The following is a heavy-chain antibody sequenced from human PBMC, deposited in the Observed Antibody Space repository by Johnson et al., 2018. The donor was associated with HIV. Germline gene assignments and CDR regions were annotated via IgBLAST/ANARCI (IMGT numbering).Heavy chain of an antibody. CDR3: ARDKGSWFDDAFDI. D-gene: IGHD6-13*01. CDR2: ISYDGSNK. Sequence: QVLLVESGGGVVQPGGSLRLSCAASGFTFSSYAIHWVRQAPGKGLEWVAFISYDGSNKYYADSVKGRFTISRDNSKNTLYLQMNSLKVEDTAVYYCARDKGSWFDDAFDIWGQGTMVTVSS. CDR1: GFTFSSYA. J-gene: IGHJ3*02. V-gene: IGHV3-30*04.